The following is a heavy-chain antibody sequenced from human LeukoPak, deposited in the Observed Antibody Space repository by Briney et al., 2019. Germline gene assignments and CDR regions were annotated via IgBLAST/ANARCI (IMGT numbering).Heavy chain of an antibody. Sequence: ASLKVSCKASGYTFTGYYMHWVRQAPGQGLEWMGWIKSNSGDTNYAQKFQGRVTMTRDTSISTAYMELSRLRSDDTAVYYCARVSHIVGATKGSLDYWGQGTLVTASS. V-gene: IGHV1-2*02. CDR1: GYTFTGYY. J-gene: IGHJ4*02. CDR3: ARVSHIVGATKGSLDY. CDR2: IKSNSGDT. D-gene: IGHD1-26*01.